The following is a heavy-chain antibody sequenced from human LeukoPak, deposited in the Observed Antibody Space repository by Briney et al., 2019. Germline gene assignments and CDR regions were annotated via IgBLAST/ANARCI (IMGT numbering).Heavy chain of an antibody. V-gene: IGHV3-23*01. CDR3: ARVTYGSGTYGAFDY. J-gene: IGHJ4*02. D-gene: IGHD3-10*01. CDR1: GFTFSSHG. Sequence: GGSLRLSCAASGFTFSSHGMSWVRQAPGKGLEWVSTISGSGDNTYYADSVKGRFTNSRDNSKNTLYLQMNSLRAEDTAVYYCARVTYGSGTYGAFDYWGQGTLVTVSS. CDR2: ISGSGDNT.